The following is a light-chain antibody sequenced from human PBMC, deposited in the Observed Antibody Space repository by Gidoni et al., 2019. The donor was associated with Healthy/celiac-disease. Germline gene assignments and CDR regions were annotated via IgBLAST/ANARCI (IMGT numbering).Light chain of an antibody. CDR2: AAS. Sequence: LQMTPSPSSLSSSVGDRVTLTFLASQSISSYLNWYQQKPGKATNLLIYAASSVKSGVPSRFSGSGSGTDFTLTISSLQPEDFATYYCQQSYSTPWTVGQGTKLEIK. V-gene: IGKV1-39*01. CDR3: QQSYSTPWT. J-gene: IGKJ2*02. CDR1: QSISSY.